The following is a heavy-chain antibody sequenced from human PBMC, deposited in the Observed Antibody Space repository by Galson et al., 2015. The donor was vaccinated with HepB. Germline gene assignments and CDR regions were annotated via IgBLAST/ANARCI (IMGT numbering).Heavy chain of an antibody. V-gene: IGHV1-2*06. CDR3: ARFYRGAWELLHYCFDP. Sequence: SVKVSCKASGYIFSGYYIHWVRQAPGQGLEWMGRINPNSGGTNYAQNFQGRVTMTRDTSISTAYMELSRLRSDDTAMYYCARFYRGAWELLHYCFDPWGQGTLVTVSA. CDR1: GYIFSGYY. D-gene: IGHD1-26*01. CDR2: INPNSGGT. J-gene: IGHJ5*02.